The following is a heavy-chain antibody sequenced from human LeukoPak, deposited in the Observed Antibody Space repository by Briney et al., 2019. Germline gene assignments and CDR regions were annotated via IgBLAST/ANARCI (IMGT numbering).Heavy chain of an antibody. CDR1: GGSISSYY. Sequence: SETLSLTCTVSGGSISSYYWSWIRQPPGKGLEWIGYIYYSGSTNYNPSLKSRVTIPVDTSKNQFSLKLSSVTAADTAVYCCARVGSSGYYFDYWGQGTLVTVSS. J-gene: IGHJ4*02. V-gene: IGHV4-59*01. CDR2: IYYSGST. D-gene: IGHD3-22*01. CDR3: ARVGSSGYYFDY.